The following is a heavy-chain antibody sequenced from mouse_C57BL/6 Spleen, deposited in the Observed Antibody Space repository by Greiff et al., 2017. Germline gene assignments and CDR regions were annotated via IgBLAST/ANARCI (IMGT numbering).Heavy chain of an antibody. D-gene: IGHD4-1*01. V-gene: IGHV1-64*01. CDR2: IHPNSGST. Sequence: VQLQQPGAELVKPGASVKLSCKASGYTFTSYWMHWVKQRPGQGLEWIGMIHPNSGSTNYNEKFKSKATLTVDKSSSTAYMQLSSLTSEDSAVYYCARWRGELGPYFDYWGQGTTLTVSS. CDR1: GYTFTSYW. J-gene: IGHJ2*01. CDR3: ARWRGELGPYFDY.